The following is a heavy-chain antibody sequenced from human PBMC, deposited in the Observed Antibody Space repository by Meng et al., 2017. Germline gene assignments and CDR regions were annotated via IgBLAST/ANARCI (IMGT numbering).Heavy chain of an antibody. J-gene: IGHJ4*02. CDR2: IIPILGIA. Sequence: SVKVSCKASGGTFSSYTISWVRQAPGQGLEWMGRIIPILGIANYAQKFQGRVTITADKSTSTAYMELSSLRSEDTAVYYCACNYYDSSGYGDYWGQGTLVTVSS. CDR3: ACNYYDSSGYGDY. D-gene: IGHD3-22*01. CDR1: GGTFSSYT. V-gene: IGHV1-69*02.